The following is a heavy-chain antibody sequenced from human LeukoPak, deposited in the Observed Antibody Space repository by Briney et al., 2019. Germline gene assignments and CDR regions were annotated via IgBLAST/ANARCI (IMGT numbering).Heavy chain of an antibody. Sequence: SVKVSCKASGGTFSSYAISWVRQAPGQGLEWMGGIIPIFGTANYAQKFQGRVTITADESTSTAYMELSSLRSEDTAVYYCARRGCSSASCSYYYYYMDVWGKGTTVTVSS. D-gene: IGHD2-2*01. V-gene: IGHV1-69*13. CDR1: GGTFSSYA. CDR3: ARRGCSSASCSYYYYYMDV. J-gene: IGHJ6*03. CDR2: IIPIFGTA.